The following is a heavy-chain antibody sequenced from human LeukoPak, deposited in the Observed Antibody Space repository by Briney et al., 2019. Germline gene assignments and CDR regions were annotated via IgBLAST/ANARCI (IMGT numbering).Heavy chain of an antibody. D-gene: IGHD6-19*01. CDR3: GKTTTGYSSGQKPAWPVDY. V-gene: IGHV3-23*01. J-gene: IGHJ4*02. CDR2: IFGSGGSA. Sequence: GGSLRLSCEASGFTFGSYAMYWVRQAPGKGLEWVAGIFGSGGSAHYADSAKGRFTISRDNSKNTVYLQINSLRAEDTAIYYCGKTTTGYSSGQKPAWPVDYWGQGTLVTVSS. CDR1: GFTFGSYA.